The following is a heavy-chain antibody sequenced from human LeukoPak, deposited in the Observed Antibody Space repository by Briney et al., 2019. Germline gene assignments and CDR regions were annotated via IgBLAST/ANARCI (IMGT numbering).Heavy chain of an antibody. V-gene: IGHV7-4-1*02. CDR3: ARDRRDIVVVVAATHDAFDI. J-gene: IGHJ3*02. D-gene: IGHD2-15*01. CDR1: GYTFTSYA. Sequence: ASVKVSCKASGYTFTSYAMNWVRQAPGQGLEWMGWINTNTGNPTYAQGFTGRFVFSLDTSVSTAYLQISSLKAEDTAVYYCARDRRDIVVVVAATHDAFDIWGQGTMVTVSS. CDR2: INTNTGNP.